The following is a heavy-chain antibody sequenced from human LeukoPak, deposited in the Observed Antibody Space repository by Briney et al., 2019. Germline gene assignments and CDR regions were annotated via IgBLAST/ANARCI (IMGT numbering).Heavy chain of an antibody. CDR2: ISWNSGSI. CDR3: AKDKWPTGDSNAFDI. D-gene: IGHD4-17*01. J-gene: IGHJ3*02. Sequence: GRSLRLSCAASGFTFDDYAMHWVRQAPGKGLEWVSGISWNSGSIGHADSVRGRFTISRDNAKNSLYLQMNSLRAEDTALYYCAKDKWPTGDSNAFDIWGQGTMVTVSS. V-gene: IGHV3-9*01. CDR1: GFTFDDYA.